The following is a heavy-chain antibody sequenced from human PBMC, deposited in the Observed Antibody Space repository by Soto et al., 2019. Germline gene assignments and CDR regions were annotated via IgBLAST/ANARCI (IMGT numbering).Heavy chain of an antibody. V-gene: IGHV4-34*01. D-gene: IGHD1-26*01. CDR3: ARGRDEYKVGNV. CDR2: IHPSGST. J-gene: IGHJ6*02. Sequence: QVQLQQWGAGLLKPSETLSLTCAVSGGSLSDYYWPWIRQSPGKGLEWIGEIHPSGSTYYNPSLRSRVTISVDTSKNQFSLKLTSLTAADTAICYCARGRDEYKVGNVWGHGTTVTVSS. CDR1: GGSLSDYY.